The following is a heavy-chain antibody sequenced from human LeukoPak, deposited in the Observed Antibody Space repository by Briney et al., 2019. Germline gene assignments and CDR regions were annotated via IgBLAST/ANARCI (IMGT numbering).Heavy chain of an antibody. D-gene: IGHD1-26*01. J-gene: IGHJ4*02. Sequence: GSLRLSCSASGFISSTSAMNWVRQAPGKGLEWVSSMNDVGSHIYYRDSVKGRFTISRDNAKNSVYLQMNNLRAADTALYYCTRDPAYYLRYGYFDYWGQGILVTVSS. CDR2: MNDVGSHI. CDR1: GFISSTSA. CDR3: TRDPAYYLRYGYFDY. V-gene: IGHV3-21*01.